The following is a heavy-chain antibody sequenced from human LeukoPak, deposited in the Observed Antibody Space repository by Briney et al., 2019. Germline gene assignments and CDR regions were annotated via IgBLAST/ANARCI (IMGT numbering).Heavy chain of an antibody. Sequence: GGSLRLSCAASGFTFSTYWMSWVRQAPGKGLEWVSYISSSGSTIYYADSVKGRFTISRDNAKNSLYLQMNSLRAEDTAVYYCARDAHGDYSSDYWGQGTLVTVSS. CDR3: ARDAHGDYSSDY. J-gene: IGHJ4*02. D-gene: IGHD4-17*01. V-gene: IGHV3-11*01. CDR2: ISSSGSTI. CDR1: GFTFSTYW.